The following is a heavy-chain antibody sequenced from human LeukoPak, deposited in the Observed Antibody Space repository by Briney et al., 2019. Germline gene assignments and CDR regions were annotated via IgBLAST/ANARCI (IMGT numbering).Heavy chain of an antibody. D-gene: IGHD3-22*01. Sequence: GGSLRLSCAASGFTFSNYAMNWVRQAPGKGLEWVSAISGSGGNTYYADSVKGRFTISRDNSKNTLYLQMNSLRAEDTAVYYCAKESADYYDSSGYDYWGQGTLVTVSP. CDR2: ISGSGGNT. CDR3: AKESADYYDSSGYDY. V-gene: IGHV3-23*01. J-gene: IGHJ4*02. CDR1: GFTFSNYA.